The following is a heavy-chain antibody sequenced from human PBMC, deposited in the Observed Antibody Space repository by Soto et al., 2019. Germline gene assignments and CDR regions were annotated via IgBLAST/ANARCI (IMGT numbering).Heavy chain of an antibody. J-gene: IGHJ4*02. CDR2: VNPNSGGT. D-gene: IGHD6-19*01. Sequence: ASVKVSCTASGYTFTGYYIHWVRQAPGQGLEWMGWVNPNSGGTNYAQKFQGWVTMTRDTSISTAYMELSRLRSDDTAVYYCVTSRVSIAVAGETEYYFDYWGQGTLVTVSS. V-gene: IGHV1-2*04. CDR3: VTSRVSIAVAGETEYYFDY. CDR1: GYTFTGYY.